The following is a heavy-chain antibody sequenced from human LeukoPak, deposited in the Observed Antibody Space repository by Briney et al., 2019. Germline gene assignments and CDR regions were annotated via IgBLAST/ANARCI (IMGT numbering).Heavy chain of an antibody. V-gene: IGHV3-53*01. Sequence: GGSLRLSCAASGFSVSSNYMSRVRQAPGKGLTWVSVIYSSGSTYYADSVKGRFAISGDDSKNTLHLQMDSLRAEDTAIYYCARAHGRITRDAYFDYWGQGTLVTVAS. J-gene: IGHJ4*02. CDR1: GFSVSSNY. D-gene: IGHD3-10*01. CDR3: ARAHGRITRDAYFDY. CDR2: IYSSGST.